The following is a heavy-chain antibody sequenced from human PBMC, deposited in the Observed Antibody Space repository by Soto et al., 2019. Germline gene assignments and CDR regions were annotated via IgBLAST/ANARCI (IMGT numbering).Heavy chain of an antibody. CDR2: INPNSGGT. Sequence: ASVKVSCKASGYTFTGYYMHWVRQAPGQGLEWMGWINPNSGGTNYAQKFQGRVTMTRDTSISTAYMELSRLRSDDTAVYYCARGVPDHPGCSSTSCSYYYYYYGMDVWGQGTTVTVSS. CDR1: GYTFTGYY. V-gene: IGHV1-2*02. CDR3: ARGVPDHPGCSSTSCSYYYYYYGMDV. D-gene: IGHD2-2*01. J-gene: IGHJ6*02.